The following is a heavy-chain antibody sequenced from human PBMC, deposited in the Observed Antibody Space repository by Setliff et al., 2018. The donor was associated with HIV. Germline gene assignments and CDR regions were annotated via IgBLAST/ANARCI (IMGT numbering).Heavy chain of an antibody. J-gene: IGHJ6*02. V-gene: IGHV4-59*12. D-gene: IGHD2-15*01. Sequence: SETLSLTCTVSGGSISSYYWTWIRQPLGKGLEGIGSIYDSGRPNYNPSLKSRVIISADTSKNQFSLKLNSVTAADQAGYYCAREVDYCSGLTCYSNGMDVWGQGTTVTVSS. CDR2: IYDSGRP. CDR3: AREVDYCSGLTCYSNGMDV. CDR1: GGSISSYY.